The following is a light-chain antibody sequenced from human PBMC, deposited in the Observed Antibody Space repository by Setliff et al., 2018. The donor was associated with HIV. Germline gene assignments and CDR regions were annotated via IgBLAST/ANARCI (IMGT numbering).Light chain of an antibody. CDR3: GSSVGSKVFDVI. CDR2: NVV. Sequence: QSALAQPVSVSGSPGQSITISCSGTSSDVGAFNLVSWYQQHPGKSPKLIIFNVVKRPSGVSNRFSGSKAGNTASLTISGLQAEDESNYYCGSSVGSKVFDVIFGGGTKVTVL. J-gene: IGLJ2*01. CDR1: SSDVGAFNL. V-gene: IGLV2-23*02.